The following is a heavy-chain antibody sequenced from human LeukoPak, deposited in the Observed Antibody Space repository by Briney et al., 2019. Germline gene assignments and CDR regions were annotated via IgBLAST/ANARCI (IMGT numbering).Heavy chain of an antibody. CDR1: GGSISTGGYY. CDR3: ARWLSGSYHFDY. Sequence: SETLSLTCTVSGGSISTGGYYWSWIRQHPVKGLEWVGYIYYSGSTYYNPSLKSRVTISVDTSKNQFSLKLSSVTAADTAVYYCARWLSGSYHFDYWGQGTLVTVSS. V-gene: IGHV4-31*03. D-gene: IGHD1-26*01. CDR2: IYYSGST. J-gene: IGHJ4*02.